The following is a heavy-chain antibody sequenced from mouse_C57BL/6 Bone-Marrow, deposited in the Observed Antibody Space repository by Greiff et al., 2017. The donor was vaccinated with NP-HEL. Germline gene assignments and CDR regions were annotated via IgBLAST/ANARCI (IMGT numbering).Heavy chain of an antibody. CDR1: GYTFTSYG. CDR2: IYPRSGNT. D-gene: IGHD2-3*01. J-gene: IGHJ3*01. CDR3: ARPGDGYSWFAY. V-gene: IGHV1-81*01. Sequence: VQLQQSGAELARPGASVKLSCKASGYTFTSYGISWVKQRTGQGLEWIGEIYPRSGNTYYNEKFKGKATLTADKSSSTAYMELRSLTSEDCAVYFCARPGDGYSWFAYWGKGTLATVSA.